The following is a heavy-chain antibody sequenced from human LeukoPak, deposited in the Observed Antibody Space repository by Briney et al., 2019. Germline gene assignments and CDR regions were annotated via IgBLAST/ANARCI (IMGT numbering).Heavy chain of an antibody. V-gene: IGHV6-1*01. Sequence: SQTLSLTCALSGDSVSSNSAAWNWIRQSSSRGLEWLGRTYYRSKWYNDYAISVKSRITINPDTSKNQFSLQLSSVTAADTAVYYCARSVFYYYYYYMDVWGKGTTVTISS. CDR1: GDSVSSNSAA. J-gene: IGHJ6*03. CDR3: ARSVFYYYYYYMDV. D-gene: IGHD3-16*01. CDR2: TYYRSKWYN.